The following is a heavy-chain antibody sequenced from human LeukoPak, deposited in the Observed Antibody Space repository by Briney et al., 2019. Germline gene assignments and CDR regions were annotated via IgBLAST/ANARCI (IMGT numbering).Heavy chain of an antibody. V-gene: IGHV3-30*18. CDR2: ISYDGSNK. J-gene: IGHJ6*03. Sequence: GGSLRLSCAASGFTFSSYGMHWVRQAPSKGLEWVAVISYDGSNKYYADSVKGRFTISRDNSKNTLYLQMNSLRAEDTAVYYCAKGGVTWLVHIYYMDVWGKGTTVTVSS. CDR1: GFTFSSYG. CDR3: AKGGVTWLVHIYYMDV. D-gene: IGHD6-19*01.